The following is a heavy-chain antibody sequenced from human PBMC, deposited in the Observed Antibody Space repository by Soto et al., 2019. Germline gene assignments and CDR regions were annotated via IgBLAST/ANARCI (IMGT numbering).Heavy chain of an antibody. Sequence: GGSLRLSCAASGFTFSSYSMNWVRQAPGKGLEWVSCISSNSGNIGYADSVKGRLTISRDNAKNSLYLQMNSLRAEDTALYYCAKSAYNWNPYYMDVWGKGTTVTVSS. D-gene: IGHD1-20*01. CDR2: ISSNSGNI. CDR1: GFTFSSYS. V-gene: IGHV3-21*04. J-gene: IGHJ6*03. CDR3: AKSAYNWNPYYMDV.